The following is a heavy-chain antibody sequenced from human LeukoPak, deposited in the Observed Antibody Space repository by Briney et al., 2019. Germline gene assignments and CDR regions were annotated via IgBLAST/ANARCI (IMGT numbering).Heavy chain of an antibody. J-gene: IGHJ4*02. Sequence: PGGSLRLSCAASGFTFSSNGMHWVRQAPGKGLEWGAVIWYDGSNAYYADSVKGRFTISRDNSKNTLYLQMNSLRADDTAVYYCARLVGARGGYFDYWGQGTLVTVSS. CDR1: GFTFSSNG. V-gene: IGHV3-33*01. CDR3: ARLVGARGGYFDY. CDR2: IWYDGSNA. D-gene: IGHD1-26*01.